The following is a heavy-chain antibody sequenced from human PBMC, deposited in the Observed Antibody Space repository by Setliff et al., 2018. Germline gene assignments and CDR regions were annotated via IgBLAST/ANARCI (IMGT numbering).Heavy chain of an antibody. J-gene: IGHJ3*02. V-gene: IGHV1-46*03. CDR1: GGTLTNYY. CDR3: ARDRFYNSWSGTSITAPHDAFDI. D-gene: IGHD3-3*01. Sequence: ASVKVSCKASGGTLTNYYMHWVRQAPGQGLEWMGIINPSGGLTKYAQKFQGRVTMTRDTSTSTVYMEVISLRSEDTAVYFCARDRFYNSWSGTSITAPHDAFDIWGQGTMVTVSS. CDR2: INPSGGLT.